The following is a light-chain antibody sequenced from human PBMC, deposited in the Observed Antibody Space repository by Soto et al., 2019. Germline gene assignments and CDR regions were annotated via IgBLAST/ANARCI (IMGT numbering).Light chain of an antibody. J-gene: IGKJ3*01. V-gene: IGKV1-5*01. Sequence: VQITQSPAILTPSALARVTIPCQDSQSSSSWLDWYQQKPGKAPKRLIYGVSRWESGVPSRFSGSGSGTDFTFTISRVEAEDIAAYYCQQGYSRSWTFGPGTKVDIK. CDR1: QSSSSW. CDR2: GVS. CDR3: QQGYSRSWT.